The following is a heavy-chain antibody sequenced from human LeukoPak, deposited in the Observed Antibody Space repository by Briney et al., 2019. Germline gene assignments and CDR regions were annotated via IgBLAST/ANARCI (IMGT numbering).Heavy chain of an antibody. CDR2: ITSSSSST. CDR1: GFTFSSFS. V-gene: IGHV3-48*04. Sequence: TGGSLRLSCSASGFTFSSFSMNWVRPAPGKGLEWISYITSSSSSTYYADSVKGRFTISRDNAKTSLYLQMNSLRAEDTAVYYCARVIGSYGDSAYWGQGTLVTVSS. D-gene: IGHD4-17*01. CDR3: ARVIGSYGDSAY. J-gene: IGHJ4*02.